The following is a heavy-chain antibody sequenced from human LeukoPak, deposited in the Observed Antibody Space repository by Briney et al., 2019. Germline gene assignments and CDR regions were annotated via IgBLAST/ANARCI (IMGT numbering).Heavy chain of an antibody. D-gene: IGHD2-15*01. V-gene: IGHV1-2*02. CDR3: ARDPLERGDIVVVGHWFDP. Sequence: GASVKVSCKASGYTFTGYYMHWVRQAPGQGLEWMGWINPNSGGTNYAQKFQGRVTMTRDTSISTAYMELSRLRSDDTAVYYCARDPLERGDIVVVGHWFDPWGQGTLVTVSS. CDR1: GYTFTGYY. J-gene: IGHJ5*02. CDR2: INPNSGGT.